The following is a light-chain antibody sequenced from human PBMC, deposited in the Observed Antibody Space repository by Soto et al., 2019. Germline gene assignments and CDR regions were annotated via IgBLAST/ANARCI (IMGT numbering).Light chain of an antibody. J-gene: IGKJ1*01. V-gene: IGKV3-15*01. Sequence: EIVMTQSPATLSVSPGERATLSCRASQSVSSNLDWYQQKPGQAPRLLIYGASTRATGIPARFSGSGSGTEFTLTISSRQSEDFAVYYCQQYNNWPPWTFGQGNKVEI. CDR2: GAS. CDR3: QQYNNWPPWT. CDR1: QSVSSN.